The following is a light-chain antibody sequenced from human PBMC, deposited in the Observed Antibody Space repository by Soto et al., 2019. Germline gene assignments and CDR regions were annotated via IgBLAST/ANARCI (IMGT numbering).Light chain of an antibody. V-gene: IGLV1-44*01. CDR2: NNY. J-gene: IGLJ3*02. Sequence: QSVLTQPPSVSGTPGQRVTISCSGSSSNIGRYAVYWYQQLPGTAPKLLMYNNYQRPSGVPDRFSGSKSGTSASLAISGLQSEDEADYYCAVWDDSLNGRVFGGGTKLTVL. CDR3: AVWDDSLNGRV. CDR1: SSNIGRYA.